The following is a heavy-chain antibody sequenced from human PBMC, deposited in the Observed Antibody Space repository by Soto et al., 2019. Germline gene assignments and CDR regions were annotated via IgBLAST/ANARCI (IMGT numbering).Heavy chain of an antibody. CDR3: AREMYSSSWYYDYYYYMEV. Sequence: GASVKVSCKASGYTFTSYDINCVRQATGQGLEWMGWMNPNSGNTGYAQKFQGRVTMTRNTSISTAYMELSSLRSEDTAVYYCAREMYSSSWYYDYYYYMEVWGKGTTVTVSS. CDR1: GYTFTSYD. CDR2: MNPNSGNT. V-gene: IGHV1-8*01. J-gene: IGHJ6*03. D-gene: IGHD6-13*01.